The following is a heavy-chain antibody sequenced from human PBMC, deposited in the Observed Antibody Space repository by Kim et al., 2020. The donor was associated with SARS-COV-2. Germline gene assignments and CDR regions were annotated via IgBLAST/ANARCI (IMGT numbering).Heavy chain of an antibody. CDR1: GYTFTSYG. CDR3: ASQGIYGGNPYYYYYGMDV. D-gene: IGHD2-15*01. V-gene: IGHV1-18*04. CDR2: ISAYNGNT. Sequence: ASVKVSCKASGYTFTSYGISWVRQAPGQGLEWMGWISAYNGNTNYAQKLQGRVTMTTDTSTSTAYMELRSLRSDDTAVYYCASQGIYGGNPYYYYYGMDVWGQGTTVTVSS. J-gene: IGHJ6*02.